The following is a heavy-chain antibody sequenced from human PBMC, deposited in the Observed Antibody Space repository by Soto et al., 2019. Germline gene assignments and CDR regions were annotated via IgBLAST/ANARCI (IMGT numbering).Heavy chain of an antibody. D-gene: IGHD5-12*01. CDR3: ARGGVATIFGDS. V-gene: IGHV3-48*02. J-gene: IGHJ4*02. CDR2: IDSSSATI. CDR1: GFTLGRYS. Sequence: EVQLVESGGGLVQPGGSLRVSCAASGFTLGRYSMNWVRQAPGKGLEWLSYIDSSSATIYYADSVKGRFIISRDNAKNSLYLQMNSLRDEDTAVYYCARGGVATIFGDSWGQGTLVTVSS.